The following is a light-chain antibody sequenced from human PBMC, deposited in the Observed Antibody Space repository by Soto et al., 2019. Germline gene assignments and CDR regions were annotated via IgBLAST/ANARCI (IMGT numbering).Light chain of an antibody. J-gene: IGKJ1*01. V-gene: IGKV3-20*01. CDR1: QTVSSAR. CDR2: GAS. Sequence: EMVLTQSPGTLSLSPGDRATLSCRASQTVSSARLAWFQQKPGQAPRLLIYGASSRAPGIPDRFSGSGSETDFTLTITSLESEEFAVYSCHQYGSSPWTFGQGTKVEIK. CDR3: HQYGSSPWT.